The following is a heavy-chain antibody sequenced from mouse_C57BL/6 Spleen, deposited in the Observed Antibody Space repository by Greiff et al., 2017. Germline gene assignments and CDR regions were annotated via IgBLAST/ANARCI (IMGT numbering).Heavy chain of an antibody. D-gene: IGHD4-1*01. J-gene: IGHJ4*01. CDR2: IYPRDGST. CDR3: ARSRVGRGGYYYAMDY. Sequence: VQLQQSDAELVKPGASVKISCKVSGYTFTDHTIHWMKQRPEQGLEWIGYIYPRDGSTKYNEKFKGKATLTADKSSSAAYMQLNSLTSEDSAVYFCARSRVGRGGYYYAMDYWGQGTSVTVSS. V-gene: IGHV1-78*01. CDR1: GYTFTDHT.